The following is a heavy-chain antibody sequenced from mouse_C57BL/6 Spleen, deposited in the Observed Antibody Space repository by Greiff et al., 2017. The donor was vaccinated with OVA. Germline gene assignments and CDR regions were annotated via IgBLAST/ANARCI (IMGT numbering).Heavy chain of an antibody. J-gene: IGHJ2*01. CDR2: IDPEDGET. D-gene: IGHD1-1*01. CDR3: ARTVTTVVATPFDY. Sequence: EVKLQESGAELARPGASVKLSCKASGYTFTSYGISWVKQRTEQGLEWIGRIDPEDGETKYAPKFQGKATITADTSSNTAYLQLSSLTSEDTAVYYCARTVTTVVATPFDYWGQGTTLTVSS. V-gene: IGHV14-2*01. CDR1: GYTFTSYG.